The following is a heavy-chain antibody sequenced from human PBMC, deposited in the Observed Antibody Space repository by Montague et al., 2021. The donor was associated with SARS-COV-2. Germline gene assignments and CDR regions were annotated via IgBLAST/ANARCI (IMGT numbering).Heavy chain of an antibody. CDR3: AKYGKSVVVANAWGYYDY. CDR1: GGSVSSATGY. D-gene: IGHD2-15*01. V-gene: IGHV4-61*01. Sequence: SETLSLTCTVSGGSVSSATGYWSWIRQPPGKGLEWIGYIHYTGGTSYNPSLKSRVTISVETSRNHFSLNLNSVTAADTAVYYCAKYGKSVVVANAWGYYDYWGQGMLVTVSS. CDR2: IHYTGGT. J-gene: IGHJ4*02.